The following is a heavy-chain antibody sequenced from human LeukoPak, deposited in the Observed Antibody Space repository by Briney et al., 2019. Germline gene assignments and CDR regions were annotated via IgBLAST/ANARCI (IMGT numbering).Heavy chain of an antibody. CDR1: EYTFIGYY. CDR3: ARDLSTTGTASLGY. Sequence: ASVKVSCKAFEYTFIGYYMHWVRQAPGQGLEWMGIINPSGGSTSYAQKFQGRVTMTRDTSTSTVYMELSSLRSEDTAVYYCARDLSTTGTASLGYWGQGTLVTVSS. D-gene: IGHD1-1*01. CDR2: INPSGGST. J-gene: IGHJ4*02. V-gene: IGHV1-46*01.